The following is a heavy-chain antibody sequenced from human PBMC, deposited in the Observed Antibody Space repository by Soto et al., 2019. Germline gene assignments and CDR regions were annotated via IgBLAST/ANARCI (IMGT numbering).Heavy chain of an antibody. D-gene: IGHD3-10*01. J-gene: IGHJ6*02. CDR3: ERVDYGSGSYYTSYYYYYYGMDV. CDR2: MNPNSGNT. V-gene: IGHV1-8*01. Sequence: ASVNVSCKASGYTFTSYDINWVRQATGQGLELMGWMNPNSGNTGYAQKFQGRVTMTRNTSISTAYMELSSLRSEDTAVYYCERVDYGSGSYYTSYYYYYYGMDVWGQGTTVTVSS. CDR1: GYTFTSYD.